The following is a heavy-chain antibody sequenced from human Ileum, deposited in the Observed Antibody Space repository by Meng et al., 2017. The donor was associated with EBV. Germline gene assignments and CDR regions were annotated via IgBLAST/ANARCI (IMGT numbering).Heavy chain of an antibody. CDR3: ARDLRVGGAFDY. CDR2: VNYNGDS. CDR1: GASVTSSGYY. Sequence: QGHLHPSGPGLVRPSGTLSLTCTVSGASVTSSGYYWSWLRQSPGKGLEWLGYVNYNGDSTYNPSLKSRVTIFIDTSKKQFYLNLTSATAADTAIYYCARDLRVGGAFDYWGQGTLVTVSS. V-gene: IGHV4-61*08. J-gene: IGHJ4*02. D-gene: IGHD1-26*01.